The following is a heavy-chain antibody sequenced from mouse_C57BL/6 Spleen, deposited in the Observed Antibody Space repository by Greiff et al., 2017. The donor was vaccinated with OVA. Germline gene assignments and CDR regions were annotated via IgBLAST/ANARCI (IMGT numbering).Heavy chain of an antibody. D-gene: IGHD2-5*01. CDR3: ARVGYSNSFDY. CDR1: GFTFSDYY. V-gene: IGHV5-12*01. CDR2: ISNGGGST. J-gene: IGHJ2*01. Sequence: EVQRVESGGGLVQPGGSLKLSCAASGFTFSDYYMYWVRQTPEKRLEWVAYISNGGGSTYYPDTVKGRFTISRDNAKNTLYLQMSRLKSEDTAMYYCARVGYSNSFDYWGQGTTLTVSS.